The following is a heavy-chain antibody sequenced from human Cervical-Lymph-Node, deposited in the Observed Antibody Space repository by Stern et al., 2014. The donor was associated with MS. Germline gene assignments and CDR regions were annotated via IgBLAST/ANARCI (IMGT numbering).Heavy chain of an antibody. D-gene: IGHD4-17*01. J-gene: IGHJ3*02. CDR1: GFTFSSYD. CDR2: IGTAGDT. Sequence: QLVQSGGGLVQPGGSLRLSCAASGFTFSSYDMHWVRQATGKGLEWVSAIGTAGDTYYPGSVKGRFTISRENAKNSLYLQMNSLRAGDTAVYYCVREGDYVSFDIWGQGTMVTVSS. CDR3: VREGDYVSFDI. V-gene: IGHV3-13*01.